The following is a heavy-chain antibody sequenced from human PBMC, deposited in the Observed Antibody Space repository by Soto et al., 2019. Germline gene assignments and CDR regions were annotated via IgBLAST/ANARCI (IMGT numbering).Heavy chain of an antibody. CDR2: ITGSGGGT. V-gene: IGHV3-23*01. CDR3: AKDQSRYFDWFWFY. D-gene: IGHD3-9*01. Sequence: PGGSLRLSCVGSGFTFSNYAMNWVRQAPGKGLEWVSSITGSGGGTYYADSVKGRFTISRDISKNTLYLQMNSLRAEDTALYYCAKDQSRYFDWFWFYWGQGTLVTVSS. CDR1: GFTFSNYA. J-gene: IGHJ4*02.